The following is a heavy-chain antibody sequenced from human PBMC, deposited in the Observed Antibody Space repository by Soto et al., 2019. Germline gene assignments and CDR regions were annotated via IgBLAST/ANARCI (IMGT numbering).Heavy chain of an antibody. CDR2: ISGSGGST. Sequence: GGSLRLSCAASGFTFSSYAMSWVRQAPGKGLEWVSAISGSGGSTYYADSVKGRFTISRDNSKNTLYLQMNSLRAEDTAVYYCARQSSLFYYDSSGYSADDAFDIWGKGTMVPVSS. CDR3: ARQSSLFYYDSSGYSADDAFDI. D-gene: IGHD3-22*01. CDR1: GFTFSSYA. V-gene: IGHV3-23*01. J-gene: IGHJ3*02.